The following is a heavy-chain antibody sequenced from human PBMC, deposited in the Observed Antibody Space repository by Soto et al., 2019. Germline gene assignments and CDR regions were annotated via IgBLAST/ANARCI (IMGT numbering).Heavy chain of an antibody. J-gene: IGHJ5*02. V-gene: IGHV4-61*01. CDR1: GGSVSSGSYY. CDR3: ARGLAAAAHSWFDP. D-gene: IGHD6-13*01. Sequence: SETLSLTCTVSGGSVSSGSYYWSWIRQPPGKGLEWIGYIYYSGSTNYNPSLKSRVTISVDTSKNQFSLKLSSVTAADTAVYYCARGLAAAAHSWFDPWGQGTLVTVSS. CDR2: IYYSGST.